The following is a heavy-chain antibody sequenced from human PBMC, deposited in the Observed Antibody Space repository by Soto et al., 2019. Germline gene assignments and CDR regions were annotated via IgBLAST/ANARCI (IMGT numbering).Heavy chain of an antibody. CDR2: INSDGSST. V-gene: IGHV3-74*01. Sequence: PGGSLRLSCAASGFTFSSYWMHWVRQAPGKGLVWVSRINSDGSSTNYADSVKGRFTISRDNSKNTLYLQMNSLRAEDTAVYYCARELYYYDSSGYLNYWGQGTLVTVSS. CDR1: GFTFSSYW. J-gene: IGHJ4*02. D-gene: IGHD3-22*01. CDR3: ARELYYYDSSGYLNY.